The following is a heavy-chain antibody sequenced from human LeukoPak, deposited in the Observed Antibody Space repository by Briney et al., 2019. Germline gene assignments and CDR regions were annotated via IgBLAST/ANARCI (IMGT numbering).Heavy chain of an antibody. CDR3: ARGRRVLLWFGELSPWFDP. CDR1: GGTFSSYA. CDR2: IIPIFGIA. V-gene: IGHV1-69*04. Sequence: ASVKVSCKASGGTFSSYAISWVRQAPGQGLEWMGRIIPIFGIANYAQKFQGRVTITADKSTSTAYMELSSLRSEDTAVYYCARGRRVLLWFGELSPWFDPWGQGTLVTVSS. J-gene: IGHJ5*02. D-gene: IGHD3-10*01.